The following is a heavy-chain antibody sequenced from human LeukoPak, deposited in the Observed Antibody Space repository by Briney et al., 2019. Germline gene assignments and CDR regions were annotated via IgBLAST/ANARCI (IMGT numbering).Heavy chain of an antibody. CDR1: GGSISSYY. CDR3: ARTTTSDAFDI. J-gene: IGHJ3*02. V-gene: IGHV4-59*06. D-gene: IGHD1-1*01. CDR2: IYYSGST. Sequence: SETLSLTCTVSGGSISSYYWSWIRQYPGKGLEWIGYIYYSGSTYYNPSLKSRVTISVDTSKNQFSLRLSSVTAADTAIYYCARTTTSDAFDIWGQGTMVTVSS.